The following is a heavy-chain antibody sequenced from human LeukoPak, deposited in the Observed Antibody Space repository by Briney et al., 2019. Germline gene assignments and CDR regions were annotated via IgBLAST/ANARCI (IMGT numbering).Heavy chain of an antibody. CDR2: IYSGGST. D-gene: IGHD5-18*01. V-gene: IGHV3-66*01. CDR3: ARDFYSRQFDY. J-gene: IGHJ4*02. CDR1: GFTVSSNY. Sequence: GGSLRLSCAASGFTVSSNYMSWVRQAPGKGLEWVSVIYSGGSTYYADSVKGRFTISRDNSKNTLYLQMNSLTAEDTAVYYCARDFYSRQFDYWGQGALVTVSS.